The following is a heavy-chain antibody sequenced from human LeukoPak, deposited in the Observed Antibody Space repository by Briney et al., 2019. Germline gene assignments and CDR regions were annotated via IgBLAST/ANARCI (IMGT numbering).Heavy chain of an antibody. D-gene: IGHD5-24*01. V-gene: IGHV3-53*01. CDR3: AREGDGYNSDY. J-gene: IGHJ4*02. CDR1: GFTVSSNY. CDR2: IYSGGST. Sequence: TGGSLRLSCAASGFTVSSNYMSWVRQAPGKGLEWVSVIYSGGSTYYADSVKGRFTISRDNSKNTLYLQMNSLRAEDTAVYYCAREGDGYNSDYWGQGTLLTVSS.